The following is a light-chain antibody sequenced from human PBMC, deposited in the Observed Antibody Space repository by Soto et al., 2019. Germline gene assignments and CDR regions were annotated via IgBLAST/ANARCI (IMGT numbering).Light chain of an antibody. CDR1: QSISSW. CDR3: QQYNSWT. Sequence: DIQMTQSPSTLSASVGERVTITCRASQSISSWLAWYQQKPGKAPKLLIYKASSLESGVPSRFSGSGSGTEFTLTISSLQPDDFATYYCQQYNSWTFXQGTKV. CDR2: KAS. V-gene: IGKV1-5*03. J-gene: IGKJ1*01.